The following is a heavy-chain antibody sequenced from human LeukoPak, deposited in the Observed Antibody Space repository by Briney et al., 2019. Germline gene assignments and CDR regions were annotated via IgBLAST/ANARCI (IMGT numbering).Heavy chain of an antibody. J-gene: IGHJ4*02. CDR2: IKDDGSEI. CDR1: GFTFRTDW. D-gene: IGHD5-12*01. CDR3: AREWN. V-gene: IGHV3-7*01. Sequence: GGSLRFSCVASGFTFRTDWMSWVRQAPGKGPEWVASIKDDGSEIYYVDSVRGRFTISRDNAKNSLYLQMNSLRAEDTAVYYCAREWNWGQGSLVTVSS.